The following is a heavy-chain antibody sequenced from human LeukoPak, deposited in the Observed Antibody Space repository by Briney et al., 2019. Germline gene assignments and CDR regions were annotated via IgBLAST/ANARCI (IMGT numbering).Heavy chain of an antibody. CDR2: ISYDGRDK. J-gene: IGHJ4*02. D-gene: IGHD4-11*01. CDR1: GFTFSNYA. Sequence: PGGSLRLSCAASGFTFSNYALPWVRQAPGKGLEWVALISYDGRDKWYAASVKGGFTISRDNSKNTLSLQRNSRRPEYTAMYYCARGRGSSNYYFAYGGQGTVVTASS. CDR3: ARGRGSSNYYFAY. V-gene: IGHV3-30*17.